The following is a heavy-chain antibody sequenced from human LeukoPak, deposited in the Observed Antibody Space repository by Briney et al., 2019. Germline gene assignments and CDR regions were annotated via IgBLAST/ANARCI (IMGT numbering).Heavy chain of an antibody. CDR1: GFTFSSYS. D-gene: IGHD1-14*01. CDR3: AREEEPIDY. CDR2: ISSSSSYI. V-gene: IGHV3-21*01. Sequence: GGSLRLSCAASGFTFSSYSMNWVRQAPGKGLEWVSSISSSSSYIYYAASVNGRFTISRDNAKNSLYLQMNSLRAEDTAVYYCAREEEPIDYWGQGTLVTVSS. J-gene: IGHJ4*02.